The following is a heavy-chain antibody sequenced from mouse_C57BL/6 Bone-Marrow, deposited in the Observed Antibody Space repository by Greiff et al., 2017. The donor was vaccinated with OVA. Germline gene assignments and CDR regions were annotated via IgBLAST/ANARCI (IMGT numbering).Heavy chain of an antibody. CDR3: ARRITTVVLDY. D-gene: IGHD1-1*01. V-gene: IGHV1-82*01. Sequence: VKLQESGPELVKPGASVKISCKASGYAFSSSWMNWVKQRPGKGLEWIGRIYPGDGDTNYNGKFKGKATLTADKSSSTAYMQLSSLTSEDSAVYFCARRITTVVLDYWGQGTTLTVSS. J-gene: IGHJ2*01. CDR2: IYPGDGDT. CDR1: GYAFSSSW.